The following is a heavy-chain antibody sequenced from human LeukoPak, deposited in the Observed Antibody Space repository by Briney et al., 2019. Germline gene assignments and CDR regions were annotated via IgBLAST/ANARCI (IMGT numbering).Heavy chain of an antibody. CDR2: ISAYNGNT. J-gene: IGHJ4*02. CDR1: GYTFTSYG. V-gene: IGHV1-18*01. CDR3: ARDYCSSTSCLFDY. Sequence: ASVKVSCKASGYTFTSYGISWVRQAPGQGLEWMGWISAYNGNTNYAQKLQGRVTMTTDTSTSTACMELRSLRSDDTAVYYCARDYCSSTSCLFDYWGQGTLVTVSS. D-gene: IGHD2-2*01.